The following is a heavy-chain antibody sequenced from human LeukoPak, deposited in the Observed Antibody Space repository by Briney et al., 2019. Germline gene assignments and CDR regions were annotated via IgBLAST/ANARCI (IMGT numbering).Heavy chain of an antibody. CDR1: GYTFTEHF. Sequence: ATVKVSCKASGYTFTEHFVHWVRQAPGQGLQYMGWIHPASANTVYAQMFHGRVTLTRDTPATTTYMELSGLRSDDTAVYYCARDLRPANLWGQGTLVTVSS. D-gene: IGHD1-7*01. J-gene: IGHJ4*02. V-gene: IGHV1-2*02. CDR2: IHPASANT. CDR3: ARDLRPANL.